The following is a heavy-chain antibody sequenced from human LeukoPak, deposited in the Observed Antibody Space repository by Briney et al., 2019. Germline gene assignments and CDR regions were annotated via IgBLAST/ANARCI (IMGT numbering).Heavy chain of an antibody. J-gene: IGHJ6*03. D-gene: IGHD2-8*02. CDR1: GGSISSYY. CDR2: IYYSGST. CDR3: ASLVVSFYYYYMDV. V-gene: IGHV4-59*08. Sequence: SETLSLTCTVSGGSISSYYWSWIRQPPGKGLEWIGYIYYSGSTNYNPSLKSRVTISVDTSKNQFSLKLSSVTAADTAVYYCASLVVSFYYYYMDVWGKGTTVTISS.